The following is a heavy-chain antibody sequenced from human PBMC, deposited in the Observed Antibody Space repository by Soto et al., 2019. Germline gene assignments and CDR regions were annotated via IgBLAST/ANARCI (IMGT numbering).Heavy chain of an antibody. J-gene: IGHJ6*02. V-gene: IGHV6-1*01. D-gene: IGHD6-13*01. Sequence: TLSLTCAISGDSVSSNSAAWNWIRQSPSRGLEWLGRTYYRSKWYNDYAVSVKSRITINPDTSKNQFSLQLNSVTPEDTAVYYCARDLMRSSSWYDYYSGMDVWGQGTTVNVSS. CDR2: TYYRSKWYN. CDR1: GDSVSSNSAA. CDR3: ARDLMRSSSWYDYYSGMDV.